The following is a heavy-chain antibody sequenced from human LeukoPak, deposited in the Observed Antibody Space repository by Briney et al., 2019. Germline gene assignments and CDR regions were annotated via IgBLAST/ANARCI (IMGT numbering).Heavy chain of an antibody. V-gene: IGHV3-74*01. CDR1: GFTFSSYW. CDR3: ARALSSLKDC. CDR2: ICGDGNSA. Sequence: GGSLRLSCAASGFTFSSYWMHWVRQAPEKGLVLVSRICGDGNSAVYAASVKRRFTISRDNAKSTLYLQMNSLRADDTAVYFCARALSSLKDCWGQGTLVTVSS. J-gene: IGHJ4*02.